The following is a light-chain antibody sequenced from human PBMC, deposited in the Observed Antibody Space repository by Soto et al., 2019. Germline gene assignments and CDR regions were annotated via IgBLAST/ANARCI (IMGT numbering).Light chain of an antibody. V-gene: IGKV3D-20*01. CDR2: GAS. J-gene: IGKJ4*01. Sequence: EIVLTQSPATLSLSPGERVTLSCGASQTVTSSYLAWYQHKPGLAPRLLIYGASNRATGTPNRFSGGGSGTDFTLTIRRLEPEDVAVYYCQQYGSSPLTFGGGTKVEIK. CDR3: QQYGSSPLT. CDR1: QTVTSSY.